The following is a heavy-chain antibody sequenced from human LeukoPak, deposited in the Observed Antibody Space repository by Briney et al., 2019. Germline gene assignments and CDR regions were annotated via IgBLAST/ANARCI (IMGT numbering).Heavy chain of an antibody. D-gene: IGHD2-2*01. CDR2: IWYDGSNK. Sequence: GGSLRLSCAASGFXFSSYGIHWARQAPGKGLEWVAVIWYDGSNKYYADSVKGRFTISRDNSKNTLYLQMNSLRAEDTAVYYCAADSTADYWGQGILVTVSS. CDR3: AADSTADY. CDR1: GFXFSSYG. J-gene: IGHJ4*02. V-gene: IGHV3-33*01.